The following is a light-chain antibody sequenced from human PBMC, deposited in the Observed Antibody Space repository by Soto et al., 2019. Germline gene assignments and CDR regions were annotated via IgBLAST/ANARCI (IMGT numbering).Light chain of an antibody. CDR1: QSVSSN. CDR2: GAS. V-gene: IGKV3-15*01. J-gene: IGKJ2*01. CDR3: QQYNNWPYP. Sequence: EIVMTQSPATLSVSPGERATLSCRASQSVSSNLAWYQQKPGQAPRLLIYGASTRATGIPARFSGSGSGTEFTLTISSLQSEDFASYYCQQYNNWPYPFGQGTKLEI.